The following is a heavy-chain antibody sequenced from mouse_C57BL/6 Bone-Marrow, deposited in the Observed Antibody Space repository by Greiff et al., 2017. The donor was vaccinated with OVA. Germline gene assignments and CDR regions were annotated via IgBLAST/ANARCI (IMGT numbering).Heavy chain of an antibody. CDR2: INPGSGGT. J-gene: IGHJ3*01. Sequence: VKLQQSGAELVRPGTSVKVSCKASGYAFTNYLIEWVKQRPGQGLEWIGVINPGSGGTNYNEKFKGKATLTADKSSSTAYMQLSSLTSEDSAVYFCARSGGYDWFAYWGQGTLVTVSA. V-gene: IGHV1-54*01. CDR3: ARSGGYDWFAY. CDR1: GYAFTNYL. D-gene: IGHD2-2*01.